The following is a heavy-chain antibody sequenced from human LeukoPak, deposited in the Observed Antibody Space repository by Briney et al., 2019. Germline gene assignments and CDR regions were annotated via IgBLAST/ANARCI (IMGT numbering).Heavy chain of an antibody. D-gene: IGHD3-10*01. CDR3: ARGVGSIAMVPGVIDWFDP. CDR1: GGSISSYY. Sequence: SETLSLTCTVSGGSISSYYWSWIRQPAGKGLAWIGRIQTSGSTNYNPSLKSRVTISVDKSKNQFSLELSSVTAADTAVYYCARGVGSIAMVPGVIDWFDPWGQGTLVTVSS. CDR2: IQTSGST. J-gene: IGHJ5*02. V-gene: IGHV4-4*07.